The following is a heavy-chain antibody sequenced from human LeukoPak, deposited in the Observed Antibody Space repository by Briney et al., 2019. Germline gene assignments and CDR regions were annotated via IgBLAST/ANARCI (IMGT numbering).Heavy chain of an antibody. CDR1: GCSISSGGYY. Sequence: SETLSLTCTVSGCSISSGGYYWSCIRQHPGKGLEWIGYIYYSGSTYYNPSLKSRVTISVDTSKNQFSLKLSSVTAADTAVYYCARVMGYCSSTSCYSVNWFDPWGQGTLVTVSS. J-gene: IGHJ5*02. D-gene: IGHD2-2*02. CDR2: IYYSGST. CDR3: ARVMGYCSSTSCYSVNWFDP. V-gene: IGHV4-31*03.